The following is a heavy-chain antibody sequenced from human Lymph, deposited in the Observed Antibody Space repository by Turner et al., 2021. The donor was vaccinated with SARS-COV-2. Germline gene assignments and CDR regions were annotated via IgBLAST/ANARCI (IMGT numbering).Heavy chain of an antibody. CDR1: GFTFNNYP. D-gene: IGHD3-10*01. Sequence: QVQLVESGGGVVQPGRSLRLSCAASGFTFNNYPMHWVRQGPGKGLEWVAVISYDGSKKYYADSVKGRFTISRDNSKNTLYLQMNSLRAEDTAVYYCARDSSGSGTLDYWGQGTLVTVSS. J-gene: IGHJ4*02. CDR3: ARDSSGSGTLDY. V-gene: IGHV3-30-3*01. CDR2: ISYDGSKK.